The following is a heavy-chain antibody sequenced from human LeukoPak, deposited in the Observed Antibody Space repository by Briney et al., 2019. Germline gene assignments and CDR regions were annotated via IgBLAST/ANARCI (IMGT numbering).Heavy chain of an antibody. V-gene: IGHV4-59*01. D-gene: IGHD3-10*01. J-gene: IGHJ5*01. CDR2: VYHSGNP. CDR3: ARATYGSGSYYVVNFDS. Sequence: SETLSLTCTVSGDSIRNYYWNWIRQPPGKGLEWIGYVYHSGNPNYNPSLKSRLTMSIDTSTNQFSLKLSSVTTADTAVYYCARATYGSGSYYVVNFDSWGQGNLVTVSS. CDR1: GDSIRNYY.